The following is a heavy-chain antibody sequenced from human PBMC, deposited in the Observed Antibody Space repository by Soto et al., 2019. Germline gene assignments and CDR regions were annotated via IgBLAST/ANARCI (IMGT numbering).Heavy chain of an antibody. CDR2: INAGNWNT. V-gene: IGHV1-3*01. Sequence: ASVKVSCKASGYTFSYLAMHWVRQAPGQRLEWMGWINAGNWNTKYSQKFQGRVTMTTDTSTSTAYMELRSLRSDDTAVYYCARASEEEYSYGYSYYFDYWGQGTLVTVSS. D-gene: IGHD5-18*01. CDR1: GYTFSYLA. CDR3: ARASEEEYSYGYSYYFDY. J-gene: IGHJ4*02.